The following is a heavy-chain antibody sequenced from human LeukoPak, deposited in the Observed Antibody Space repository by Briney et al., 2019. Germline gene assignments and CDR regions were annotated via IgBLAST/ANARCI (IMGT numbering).Heavy chain of an antibody. Sequence: QPGGSLRLSCAASGFTFSSYAMSWVRQAPGKGLEWVSAISGSGGSTYYADSVKGRFTISRDNSKNTLYLQMNSLRAEDTAVYYCAKDRGYSYGADRGNHFDYWGQGTLVTVSS. CDR1: GFTFSSYA. CDR2: ISGSGGST. V-gene: IGHV3-23*01. J-gene: IGHJ4*02. CDR3: AKDRGYSYGADRGNHFDY. D-gene: IGHD5-18*01.